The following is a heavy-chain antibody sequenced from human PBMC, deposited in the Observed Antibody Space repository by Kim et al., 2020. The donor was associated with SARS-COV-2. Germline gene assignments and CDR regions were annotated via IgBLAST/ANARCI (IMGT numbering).Heavy chain of an antibody. CDR1: GFTFSSYA. Sequence: GGSLRLSCAASGFTFSSYAMSWVRQAPGKGLEWVSAISGSGGSTYYADSVKGRFTISRDNSKNTLYLQMNSLRAEDTAVYYCAKVQHLYMVRGVTDLGPIDYWGQGTLVTVSS. D-gene: IGHD3-10*01. V-gene: IGHV3-23*01. CDR3: AKVQHLYMVRGVTDLGPIDY. J-gene: IGHJ4*02. CDR2: ISGSGGST.